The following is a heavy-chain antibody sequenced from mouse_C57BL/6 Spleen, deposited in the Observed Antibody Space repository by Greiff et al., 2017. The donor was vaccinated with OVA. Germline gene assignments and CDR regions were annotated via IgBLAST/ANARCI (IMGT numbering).Heavy chain of an antibody. D-gene: IGHD2-5*01. CDR3: ARGSNYAWFAY. J-gene: IGHJ3*01. CDR2: ISSGSSTI. CDR1: GFTFSDYG. V-gene: IGHV5-17*01. Sequence: VQLQQSGGGLVKPGGSLKLSCAASGFTFSDYGMHWVRQAPEKGLEWVAYISSGSSTIYYADTVKGRFTISRDNAKNTLFLQMTSLRSEDTAMYYCARGSNYAWFAYWGQGTLVTVSA.